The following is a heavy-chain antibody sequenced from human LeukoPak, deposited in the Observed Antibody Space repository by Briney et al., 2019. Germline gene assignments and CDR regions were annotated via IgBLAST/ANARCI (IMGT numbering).Heavy chain of an antibody. CDR1: GFTFSSYG. V-gene: IGHV3-30*03. D-gene: IGHD5-18*01. CDR3: ARSFSYGGIHY. CDR2: ISYDRSNK. Sequence: PGGSLRLSCAASGFTFSSYGMHWVRQAPGKGLEWVAVISYDRSNKYYADSVKGRFTISRDNSKNTLYLQMNSLRVEDTAVYYCARSFSYGGIHYWGQGTLVTVSS. J-gene: IGHJ4*02.